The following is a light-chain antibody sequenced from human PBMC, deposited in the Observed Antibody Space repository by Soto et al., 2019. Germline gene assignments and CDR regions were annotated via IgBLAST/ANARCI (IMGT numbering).Light chain of an antibody. CDR1: SSNIGAGYD. CDR3: QSSDNSLPGLVI. J-gene: IGLJ2*01. V-gene: IGLV1-40*01. CDR2: LNN. Sequence: QSVLTQPPSMSGAPGQRVTIPCTGSSSNIGAGYDVHWYQQLPGTPPKLLIYLNNDRPSGVPDRFSGSKSGTSASLAITGLGADDEAVYYCQSSDNSLPGLVIFGGGTKLTVL.